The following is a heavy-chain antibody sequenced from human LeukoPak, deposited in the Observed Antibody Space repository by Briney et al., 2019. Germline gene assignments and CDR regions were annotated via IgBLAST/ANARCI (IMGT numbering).Heavy chain of an antibody. CDR1: GXTFNNYE. D-gene: IGHD4-17*01. V-gene: IGHV3-48*03. CDR2: ISSSGSTI. Sequence: GGSLRLSCADSGXTFNNYEMNWVRQAPGKGLEWVSYISSSGSTIYYADSVKGRFTISRDNAKNSLYLQMNSLRDEDTAVNYCARGVRYFDYWGQGTLVTVSS. J-gene: IGHJ4*02. CDR3: ARGVRYFDY.